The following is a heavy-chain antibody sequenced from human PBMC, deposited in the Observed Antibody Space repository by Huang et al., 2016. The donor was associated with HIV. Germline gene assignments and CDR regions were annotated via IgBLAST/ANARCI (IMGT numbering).Heavy chain of an antibody. CDR1: GYTFSNYA. V-gene: IGHV7-4-1*02. J-gene: IGHJ5*02. D-gene: IGHD5-18*01. CDR2: IN. CDR3: ARDVREATDFWVKYSRFDP. Sequence: QVQLVQSGSELKKPGASVKVSCKASGYTFSNYAMNWVRQAPGQGLEWMGWINSLDTSVSTAYLQISSLQAEDTAVYFCARDVREATDFWVKYSRFDPWGQGTLVTVSS.